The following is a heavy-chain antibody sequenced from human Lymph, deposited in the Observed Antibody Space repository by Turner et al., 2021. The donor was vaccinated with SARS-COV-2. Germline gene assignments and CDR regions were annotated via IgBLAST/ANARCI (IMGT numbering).Heavy chain of an antibody. D-gene: IGHD4-17*01. CDR2: IYSGGST. CDR1: GIIFSSNY. J-gene: IGHJ4*02. Sequence: EVQLVESGGGLVQPGGSLRLSCAASGIIFSSNYMSWVRREAGEGVEWVSVIYSGGSTYYADSVKGRFTISRDNYKNTLYLQMNSLRAEDAAVYYCARVLPYGDYFDYWGQGTLVTVSS. CDR3: ARVLPYGDYFDY. V-gene: IGHV3-66*01.